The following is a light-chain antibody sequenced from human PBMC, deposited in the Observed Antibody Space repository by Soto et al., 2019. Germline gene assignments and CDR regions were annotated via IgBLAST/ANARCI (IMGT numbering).Light chain of an antibody. CDR2: DAS. V-gene: IGKV3-11*01. J-gene: IGKJ4*01. Sequence: EIVLTQSPATLSLSPGEGATLSCRASQSISSHLAWYQQKPGQAPRLLMYDASKRAPGIPARFSGSGSETEFTLTISSLATEDFAVYYCQQRPNWPLTFGGGTKVEIK. CDR1: QSISSH. CDR3: QQRPNWPLT.